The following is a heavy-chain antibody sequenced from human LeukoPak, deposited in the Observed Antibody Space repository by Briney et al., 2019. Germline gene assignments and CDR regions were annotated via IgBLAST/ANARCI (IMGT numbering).Heavy chain of an antibody. Sequence: GASVKVSCKASGYTFTGYYMHWVRQAPGQGLEWMGWINPNSGGTNYAQKFQGRVTITADKSTSTAYMELSSLRPEDTAVYYCARTWYYYDSSGYYFDYWGQGTLVTVSS. CDR1: GYTFTGYY. V-gene: IGHV1-2*02. D-gene: IGHD3-22*01. CDR3: ARTWYYYDSSGYYFDY. CDR2: INPNSGGT. J-gene: IGHJ4*02.